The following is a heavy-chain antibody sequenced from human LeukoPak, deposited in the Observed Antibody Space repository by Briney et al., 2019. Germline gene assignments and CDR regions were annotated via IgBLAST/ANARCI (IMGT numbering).Heavy chain of an antibody. Sequence: GGSLRLSCAASGFTFSSYAMSWVRQPPRKWREWVSAISGSGGSTYYADSVKGRFTISRDNSKNTLYLQMNSLRAEDTAVYYCAKNYEDAFDIWGQGTMVTVSS. D-gene: IGHD1-7*01. CDR1: GFTFSSYA. J-gene: IGHJ3*02. CDR2: ISGSGGST. V-gene: IGHV3-23*01. CDR3: AKNYEDAFDI.